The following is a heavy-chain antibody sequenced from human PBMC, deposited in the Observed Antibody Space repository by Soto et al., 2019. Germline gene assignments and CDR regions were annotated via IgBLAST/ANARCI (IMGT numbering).Heavy chain of an antibody. CDR2: LNNYGNT. CDR3: GRESGEPWDYDAS. Sequence: LSLTCTVSGGSISSYRWSWIRQPAGKGLEWIGRLNNYGNTYYNPSLNSRVTVSVDTSRNQFFLTLRSVTAADSAVYHCGRESGEPWDYDASWGQGTPVTVS. D-gene: IGHD1-7*01. J-gene: IGHJ5*02. V-gene: IGHV4-4*07. CDR1: GGSISSYR.